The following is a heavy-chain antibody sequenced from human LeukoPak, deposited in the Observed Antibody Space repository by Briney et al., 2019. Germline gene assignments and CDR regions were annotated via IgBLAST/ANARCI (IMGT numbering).Heavy chain of an antibody. Sequence: APLKVSCKASGYSFSDNYVHWVRQAPGQGLEYMGWINPKSGDTNFSQRFKGRVTMTSDTSISTAYMEMRKLGSDDTAVYFCARGKDDSTGHYDAFDVWGHGTMVTVSS. CDR2: INPKSGDT. J-gene: IGHJ3*01. V-gene: IGHV1-2*02. CDR3: ARGKDDSTGHYDAFDV. D-gene: IGHD3-22*01. CDR1: GYSFSDNY.